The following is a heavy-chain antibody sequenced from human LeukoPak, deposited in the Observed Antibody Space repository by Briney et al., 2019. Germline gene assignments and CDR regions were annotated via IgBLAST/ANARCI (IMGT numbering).Heavy chain of an antibody. CDR2: IGSSSTSI. Sequence: PGGSLRLSCAASGFTFSDYYMSWIRQAPGKGLEWVSSIGSSSTSIYYAGSVKGRFTISRDNAKNSLYLQMNSLRAEDTAVYYCAREEGKQQMEAFDYWGQGTLVTVSS. D-gene: IGHD6-13*01. CDR3: AREEGKQQMEAFDY. V-gene: IGHV3-11*04. J-gene: IGHJ4*02. CDR1: GFTFSDYY.